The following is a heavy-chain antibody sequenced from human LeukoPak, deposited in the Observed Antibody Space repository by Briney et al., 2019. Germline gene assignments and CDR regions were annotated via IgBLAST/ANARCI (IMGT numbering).Heavy chain of an antibody. Sequence: ASVKVSCKASGYTFTGYYMLWVRQAPGQGLEWMGWINPNSGGTNYAQKFQGRVTMTRDTSISTAYMELSRLRSDDTAVYYCARADSSGYHTIDYWGQGTLVTVSS. J-gene: IGHJ4*02. CDR2: INPNSGGT. CDR3: ARADSSGYHTIDY. CDR1: GYTFTGYY. V-gene: IGHV1-2*02. D-gene: IGHD3-22*01.